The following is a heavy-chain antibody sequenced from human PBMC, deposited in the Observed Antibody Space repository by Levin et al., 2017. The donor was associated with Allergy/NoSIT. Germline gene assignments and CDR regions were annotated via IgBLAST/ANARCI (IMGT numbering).Heavy chain of an antibody. CDR3: ARTLGLDYART. D-gene: IGHD4/OR15-4a*01. J-gene: IGHJ4*02. Sequence: SQTLSLTCAVSGGSITSSSYYWGWIRQPPGKGLEWIGSIYYSGSTYYNPSLKSRVTISVDTSKNQFSLKLSSVTASDTAVYYCARTLGLDYARTWGQGTLVTVSS. CDR2: IYYSGST. CDR1: GGSITSSSYY. V-gene: IGHV4-39*01.